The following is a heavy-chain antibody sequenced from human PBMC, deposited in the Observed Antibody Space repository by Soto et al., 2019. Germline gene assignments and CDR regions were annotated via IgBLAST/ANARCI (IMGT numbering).Heavy chain of an antibody. J-gene: IGHJ4*02. V-gene: IGHV3-23*01. D-gene: IGHD3-10*01. CDR1: GFTLRNSA. CDR2: ISGSGGRT. CDR3: ARVSRQELVFEH. Sequence: EVQLLESGGGLLQPGGSLRLSCEASGFTLRNSAMSWVRQAPGKGLEWVSSISGSGGRTYYADSVEGRFTMSTDESKKMVIMELNGLRDEDTAVYFCARVSRQELVFEHWGQGTRVTVSS.